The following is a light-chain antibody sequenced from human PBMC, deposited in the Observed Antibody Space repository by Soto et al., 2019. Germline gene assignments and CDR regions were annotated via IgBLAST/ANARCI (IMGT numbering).Light chain of an antibody. V-gene: IGKV3-20*01. Sequence: EIVLTQSPGTLSLSPRERATLSCRASQSVSSNYVAWYQHKVGQAPMLLIYGASNRAPGIPDRFSGSGSGTDFTLTISRLEPEEFALYYCQQYAASPRTFGQGTQVEV. CDR2: GAS. CDR1: QSVSSNY. J-gene: IGKJ1*01. CDR3: QQYAASPRT.